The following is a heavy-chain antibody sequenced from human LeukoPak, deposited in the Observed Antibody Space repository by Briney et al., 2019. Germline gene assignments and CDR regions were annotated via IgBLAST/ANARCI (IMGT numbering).Heavy chain of an antibody. CDR2: ISSSGSTI. CDR1: GFTFSSYE. J-gene: IGHJ6*03. Sequence: GGSLRLSCAASGFTFSSYEMNWVRQAPGKGLEWVSYISSSGSTIYYADSVKGRFTISRDNAKNSLYLQMNSLRAEDTAVYYCARDSYDFWSGYLNYMDVRGKGTTVTVSS. D-gene: IGHD3-3*01. CDR3: ARDSYDFWSGYLNYMDV. V-gene: IGHV3-48*03.